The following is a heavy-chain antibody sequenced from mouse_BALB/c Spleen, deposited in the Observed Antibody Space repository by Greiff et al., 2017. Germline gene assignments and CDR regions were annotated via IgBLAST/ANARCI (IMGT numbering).Heavy chain of an antibody. V-gene: IGHV10-1*02. Sequence: EVQLVESGGGLVQPKGSLKLSCAASGFTFNTYAMNWVRQAPGKGLEWVARIRSKSNNYATYYADSVKDRFTISRDDSQSMLYLQMNNLKTEDTAIYYCVRHRYDYDYAMDYWGQGTSVTVSS. CDR3: VRHRYDYDYAMDY. D-gene: IGHD2-4*01. CDR2: IRSKSNNYAT. CDR1: GFTFNTYA. J-gene: IGHJ4*01.